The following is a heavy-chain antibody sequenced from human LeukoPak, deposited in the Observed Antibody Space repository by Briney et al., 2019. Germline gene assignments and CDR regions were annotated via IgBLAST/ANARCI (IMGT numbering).Heavy chain of an antibody. V-gene: IGHV7-4-1*02. J-gene: IGHJ3*02. Sequence: ASVKVSCKAPGYTFTTYAMNWVRQAPGQGLEWMGWINTNTGNPTYAQGFTGRFVFSLDTSVSTAYLQISSLKAEDTAVYYCAREGTMATIMEHLVRGPTDAFDIWGQGTMVTVSS. CDR2: INTNTGNP. CDR1: GYTFTTYA. CDR3: AREGTMATIMEHLVRGPTDAFDI. D-gene: IGHD5-24*01.